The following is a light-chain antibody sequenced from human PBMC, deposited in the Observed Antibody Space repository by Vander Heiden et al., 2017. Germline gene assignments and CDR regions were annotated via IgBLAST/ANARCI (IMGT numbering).Light chain of an antibody. CDR2: DAS. CDR1: QANRNY. J-gene: IGKJ4*01. Sequence: DIQMTQSPSSLSASVGDRVTITCLARQANRNYLNWFQLNPGKAPKHLIYDASNVETGVPARFSGSGSGTDFTFTISSLQPEDMATYYCQQYDNLLRTCGGGTKVEIK. V-gene: IGKV1-33*01. CDR3: QQYDNLLRT.